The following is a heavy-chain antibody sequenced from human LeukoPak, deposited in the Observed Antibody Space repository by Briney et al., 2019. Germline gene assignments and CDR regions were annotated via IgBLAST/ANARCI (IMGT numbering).Heavy chain of an antibody. CDR3: PRVDGYVTLTGYDY. Sequence: QPGGSLRLSCAASGFTFSSYWMSWVRQAPGKGLEWVANIRQDESEKYYVDSVKGRFTISRDNAKNSLYLQMNSLRAEDTAVYYWPRVDGYVTLTGYDYWAQGPLVTVSS. CDR2: IRQDESEK. D-gene: IGHD3-9*01. CDR1: GFTFSSYW. V-gene: IGHV3-7*01. J-gene: IGHJ4*02.